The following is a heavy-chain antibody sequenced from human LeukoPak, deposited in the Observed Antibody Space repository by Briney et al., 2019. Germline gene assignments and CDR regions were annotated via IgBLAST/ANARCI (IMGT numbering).Heavy chain of an antibody. V-gene: IGHV3-48*03. CDR2: ISSSGNTI. D-gene: IGHD5-18*01. Sequence: GGSLRLSCAASGFTFSSYEMNWVRQAPGKGLQWVSYISSSGNTIYYADSVKGRFTISRDNAKNSLYLQMNSLRAEDTAVYYCARGGYTFGYDDYWGQGTLVTVSP. J-gene: IGHJ4*02. CDR1: GFTFSSYE. CDR3: ARGGYTFGYDDY.